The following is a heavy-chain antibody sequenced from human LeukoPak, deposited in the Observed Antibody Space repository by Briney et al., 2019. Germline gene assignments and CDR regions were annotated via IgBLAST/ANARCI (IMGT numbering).Heavy chain of an antibody. V-gene: IGHV4-59*01. D-gene: IGHD2-8*02. Sequence: SETLSLTCTVSGGSISSYYWSWIRQPPGKGLEWIGYIYYSGRTNYNPYLKSRVTISVDTSKDQFSLKLSSVTAADTAVYYSAGQYCTGGVCYSTLRADWFDPWGQGTLVTVSS. CDR1: GGSISSYY. CDR3: AGQYCTGGVCYSTLRADWFDP. CDR2: IYYSGRT. J-gene: IGHJ5*02.